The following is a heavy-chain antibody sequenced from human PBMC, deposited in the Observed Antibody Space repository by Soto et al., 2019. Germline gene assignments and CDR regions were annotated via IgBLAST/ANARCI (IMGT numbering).Heavy chain of an antibody. CDR1: GGSISSGGYY. CDR3: AREVYGSGTNWFDP. Sequence: PSETLSLTCTVSGGSISSGGYYWSWIRQHPGKGLEWIGYIYYSGSTYYNPSLKSRVTISVDTSKNQFSLKLSSVTAADTAVYYCAREVYGSGTNWFDPWGQGTLVTVSS. V-gene: IGHV4-31*03. CDR2: IYYSGST. D-gene: IGHD3-10*01. J-gene: IGHJ5*02.